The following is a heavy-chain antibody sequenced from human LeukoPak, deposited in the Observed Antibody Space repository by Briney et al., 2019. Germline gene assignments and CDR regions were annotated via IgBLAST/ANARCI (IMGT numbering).Heavy chain of an antibody. CDR2: INSDGSST. D-gene: IGHD1-26*01. CDR3: ARSQSYWGSKRTAFDI. J-gene: IGHJ3*02. V-gene: IGHV3-74*01. Sequence: GGSLRLSCAASGCTFSSYWMHWVRQAPGKGLVWVSRINSDGSSTSYADSVKGRFTISRDNAKNTLYLQMNSLRAEDTAVYYCARSQSYWGSKRTAFDIWGQGTMVTVSS. CDR1: GCTFSSYW.